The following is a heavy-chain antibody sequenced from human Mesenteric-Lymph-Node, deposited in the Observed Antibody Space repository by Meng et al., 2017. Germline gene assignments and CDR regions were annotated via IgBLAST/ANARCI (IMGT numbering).Heavy chain of an antibody. CDR1: GFTVSSNY. CDR2: IYSGGST. V-gene: IGHV3-53*01. J-gene: IGHJ6*02. Sequence: GGSLRLSCAASGFTVSSNYMSWVRQAPGKGLEWVSVIYSGGSTYYADSVKGRFTISRDNSKNTLYLQMNSLRAEDTAVYYFASLTSSSHGWMDVWGQGTTVTVSS. CDR3: ASLTSSSHGWMDV. D-gene: IGHD1-14*01.